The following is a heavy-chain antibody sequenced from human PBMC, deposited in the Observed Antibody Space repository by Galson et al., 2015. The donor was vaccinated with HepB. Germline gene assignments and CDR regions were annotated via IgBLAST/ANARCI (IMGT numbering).Heavy chain of an antibody. Sequence: SVKVSCKASGYTFTSYAMHWVRQAPGQRLEWMGWINAGNGNTKYSQKFQGRVTITRDTSASTAYMELSSLRSEDTAVYYCARDTYSPRRTIAVAGSYYGMDVWGQGTTVTVSS. V-gene: IGHV1-3*01. D-gene: IGHD6-19*01. CDR2: INAGNGNT. CDR1: GYTFTSYA. J-gene: IGHJ6*02. CDR3: ARDTYSPRRTIAVAGSYYGMDV.